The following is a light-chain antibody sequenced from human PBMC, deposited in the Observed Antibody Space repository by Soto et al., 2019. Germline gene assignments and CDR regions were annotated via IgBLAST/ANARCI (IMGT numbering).Light chain of an antibody. V-gene: IGKV1-13*02. CDR1: QDIRGA. Sequence: AIQLTQSPASLSASVGERVTITCRASQDIRGALAWYQQSPGEAPQLLIYDASTLESGVPSRFSGSSSGTHFTLTISSLQPEDFATYYCQQFLSYPITFGQGTRLEIK. CDR2: DAS. CDR3: QQFLSYPIT. J-gene: IGKJ5*01.